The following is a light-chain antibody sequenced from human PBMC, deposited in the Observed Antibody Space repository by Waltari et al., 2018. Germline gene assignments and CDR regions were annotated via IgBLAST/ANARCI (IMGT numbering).Light chain of an antibody. CDR1: GSNIGSNY. Sequence: QSALTQPPSVSAAPGQKVTISCSGRGSNIGSNYVSWYPLLPGAAPKLLTYENNKRPSGIPDRFSGSKSVTSATLGITGLQPGDEADYYCGAWDSRLSVGVFGGGTKLTVL. CDR3: GAWDSRLSVGV. J-gene: IGLJ3*02. V-gene: IGLV1-51*02. CDR2: ENN.